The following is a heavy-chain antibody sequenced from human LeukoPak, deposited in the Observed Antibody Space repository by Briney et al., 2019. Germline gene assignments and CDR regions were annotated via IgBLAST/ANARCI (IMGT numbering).Heavy chain of an antibody. D-gene: IGHD6-19*01. V-gene: IGHV3-23*01. CDR3: AKGSPSIAVASYDY. CDR2: ISGSGFST. J-gene: IGHJ4*02. Sequence: PGVSVRLSCAASGFTFSSYAMSWVRQAPGKGLEWVSGISGSGFSTYYADSVKGRFTISRDNSKNTLYLQMNSLRAEDTAVYYCAKGSPSIAVASYDYWGQGTLFAVSS. CDR1: GFTFSSYA.